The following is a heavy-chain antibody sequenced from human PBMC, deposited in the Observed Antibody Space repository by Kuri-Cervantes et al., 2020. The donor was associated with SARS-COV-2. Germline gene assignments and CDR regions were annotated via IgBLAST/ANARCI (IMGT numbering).Heavy chain of an antibody. Sequence: GESLKISCAASGFTFGNYWMHWVRQAPGKGLVWVSRTNTDGSSTSYADSVKGRFTISRDNAKNTLYLQMNSLRAEDTVVYYCARTYDFWSGYSSALIDYWGQGTLVTVSS. D-gene: IGHD3-3*01. CDR2: TNTDGSST. V-gene: IGHV3-74*01. J-gene: IGHJ4*02. CDR3: ARTYDFWSGYSSALIDY. CDR1: GFTFGNYW.